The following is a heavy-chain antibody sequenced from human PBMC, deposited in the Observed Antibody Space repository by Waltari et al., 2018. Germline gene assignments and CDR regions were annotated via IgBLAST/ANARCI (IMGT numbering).Heavy chain of an antibody. D-gene: IGHD6-19*01. Sequence: QLQLQESGPGLVKPSETLSLTCSVSGDSISGPTYYWGWIRKPPGKGLEWIGSVYYSGSTYYNPSLKNRATVSADTSKNQFSLKLSSVTAADTAIYYCARDSRSVVRYSSGWYISDWGQGTLVTVSS. CDR3: ARDSRSVVRYSSGWYISD. V-gene: IGHV4-39*02. J-gene: IGHJ4*02. CDR2: VYYSGST. CDR1: GDSISGPTYY.